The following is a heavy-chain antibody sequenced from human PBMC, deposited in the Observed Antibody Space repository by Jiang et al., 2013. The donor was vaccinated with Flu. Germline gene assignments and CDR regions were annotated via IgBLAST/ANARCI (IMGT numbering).Heavy chain of an antibody. CDR1: GDSVSSNSAA. J-gene: IGHJ4*02. CDR3: ARDPGYSLSLFDY. Sequence: QTLSLTCAISGDSVSSNSAAWNWIRQSPSRGLEWLGRTYYRSTRYNEYAVALQSRITINPDTSKNQFSLHLNSVTPEDTAVYYCARDPGYSLSLFDYWGQGTLVTVSS. V-gene: IGHV6-1*01. D-gene: IGHD5-12*01. CDR2: TYYRSTRYN.